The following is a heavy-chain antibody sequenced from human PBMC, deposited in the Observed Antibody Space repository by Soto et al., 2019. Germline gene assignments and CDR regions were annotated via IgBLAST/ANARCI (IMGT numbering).Heavy chain of an antibody. CDR2: INPNSGGT. V-gene: IGHV1-2*04. Sequence: ASVKVSCKASGYTFTGYYMHWVRQAPGQGLEWMGWINPNSGGTNYAQKFQGWVTMTRDTSISTAYMELSRLRSDDTAVYYCARAHDSSLGVLAGYWGQGTLVTVSS. CDR1: GYTFTGYY. D-gene: IGHD3-22*01. CDR3: ARAHDSSLGVLAGY. J-gene: IGHJ4*02.